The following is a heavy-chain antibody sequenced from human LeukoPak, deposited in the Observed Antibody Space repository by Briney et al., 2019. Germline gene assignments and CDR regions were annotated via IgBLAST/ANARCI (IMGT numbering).Heavy chain of an antibody. CDR3: VVGGSPGY. D-gene: IGHD2-15*01. Sequence: GGSLRLSCTASGFSLSGHWMHWARQLPGKGLVWVSRISPTGSTTSYADSVKGRFTASRDNTKNTWSLEMNSLRAEDTAVYYCVVGGSPGYWGQGTLVTVSS. J-gene: IGHJ4*02. CDR1: GFSLSGHW. CDR2: ISPTGSTT. V-gene: IGHV3-74*01.